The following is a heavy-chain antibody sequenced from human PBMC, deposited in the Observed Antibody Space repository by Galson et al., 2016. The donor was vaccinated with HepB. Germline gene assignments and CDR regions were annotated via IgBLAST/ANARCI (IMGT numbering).Heavy chain of an antibody. V-gene: IGHV1-18*01. D-gene: IGHD2-2*01. CDR1: GYTFTTYG. Sequence: SVKVSCKASGYTFTTYGISWVRQAPGQGLEWMGWISAYNGNTNYAQKLQGRVTMTTDTSTSTAYMELRSLRSDDTAVYYCARDPRKIRYQLLEIYYYYYAMDVRSQGTTVTVSS. CDR2: ISAYNGNT. J-gene: IGHJ6*02. CDR3: ARDPRKIRYQLLEIYYYYYAMDV.